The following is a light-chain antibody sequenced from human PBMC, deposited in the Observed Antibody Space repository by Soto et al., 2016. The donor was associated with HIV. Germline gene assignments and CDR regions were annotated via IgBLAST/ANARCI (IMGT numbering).Light chain of an antibody. Sequence: DIQLTQSPSFLSASVGDRVTITCRASQDITSYLSWYQQKPGKAPKLLIHTASALQSGVPRGSAAVDLGQKFTLTISSLQPEDFATYYCQQLSSHLYTFGQGTRLEIK. CDR2: TAS. CDR3: QQLSSHLYT. J-gene: IGKJ2*01. CDR1: QDITSY. V-gene: IGKV1-9*01.